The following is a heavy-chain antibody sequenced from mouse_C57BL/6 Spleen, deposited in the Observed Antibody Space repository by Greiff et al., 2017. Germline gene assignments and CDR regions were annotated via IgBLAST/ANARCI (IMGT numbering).Heavy chain of an antibody. CDR2: IDPSDSYT. J-gene: IGHJ2*01. CDR3: ARSGDLDDCYFDY. CDR1: GYTFTSYW. D-gene: IGHD2-12*01. V-gene: IGHV1-59*01. Sequence: QVQLQQPGAELVRPGTSVKLSCKASGYTFTSYWMHWVKQRPGQGLEWIGVIDPSDSYTNYNQKFKGKATLTVDTSSSTAYMQLSSLTSEDSAVYYCARSGDLDDCYFDYWGQGTTLTVSS.